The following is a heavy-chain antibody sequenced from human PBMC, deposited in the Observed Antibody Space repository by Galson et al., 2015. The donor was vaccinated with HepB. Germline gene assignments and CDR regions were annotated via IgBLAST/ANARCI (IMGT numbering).Heavy chain of an antibody. D-gene: IGHD6-13*01. CDR2: ITSSSTYT. CDR3: ARLDSSWFFDF. J-gene: IGHJ4*02. CDR1: GFTFGDDY. Sequence: SLRLSCAASGFTFGDDYMSWIRQAPGKGLEWVSYITSSSTYTNYADSVKGRFTISRDNAKNSLYLQMNSLRGEDTAVYYCARLDSSWFFDFWGQGSLVTVSS. V-gene: IGHV3-11*06.